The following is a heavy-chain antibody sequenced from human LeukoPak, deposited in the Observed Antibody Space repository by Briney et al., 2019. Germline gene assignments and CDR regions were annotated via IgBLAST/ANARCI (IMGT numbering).Heavy chain of an antibody. J-gene: IGHJ4*02. CDR1: GFTFSSYS. Sequence: PGGSLRLSCAASGFTFSSYSMNWVRQAPGKGLEWVSSISSSSSYIYYADSVKGRFTISRDNAKNSLYLQMNSLRAEDTAVYYCARVMSIAVGFDYWGQGTLVTVSS. CDR2: ISSSSSYI. V-gene: IGHV3-21*01. D-gene: IGHD6-19*01. CDR3: ARVMSIAVGFDY.